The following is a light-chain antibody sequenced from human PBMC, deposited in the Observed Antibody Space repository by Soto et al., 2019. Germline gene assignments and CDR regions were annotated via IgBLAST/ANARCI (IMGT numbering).Light chain of an antibody. V-gene: IGKV3-20*01. CDR2: GAS. CDR1: QSVSSSY. Sequence: SVLTHSPSTLSLSPGQRATISCRASQSVSSSYLAWYQQKPGQAPRVXIYGASTRATGIPARFSGSGSGTEFTLTISRLEPEDFAVYHCQQYGSLSWTFGQGTKVDIK. J-gene: IGKJ1*01. CDR3: QQYGSLSWT.